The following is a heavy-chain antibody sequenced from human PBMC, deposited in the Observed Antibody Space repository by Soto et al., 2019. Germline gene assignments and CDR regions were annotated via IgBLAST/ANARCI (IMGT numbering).Heavy chain of an antibody. D-gene: IGHD3-10*01. CDR1: GYTFTSYY. CDR3: ARDLGYYYGSGSYFGAFDY. Sequence: QVQLVQSGAEVEKPGASVKVSCKASGYTFTSYYMHWVRQAPGQGLEWMGIINPSGGSTSYAQKCQGRVTMTRDTSTSTVYMDLSSLRSEDKAVYYCARDLGYYYGSGSYFGAFDYWGQGTLVTVSS. CDR2: INPSGGST. V-gene: IGHV1-46*01. J-gene: IGHJ4*02.